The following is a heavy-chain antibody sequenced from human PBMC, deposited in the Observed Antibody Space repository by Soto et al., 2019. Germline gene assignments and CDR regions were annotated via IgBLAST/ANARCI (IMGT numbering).Heavy chain of an antibody. CDR2: ISAYNGNT. J-gene: IGHJ4*02. CDR1: GYIFNTYY. V-gene: IGHV1-18*01. D-gene: IGHD4-4*01. CDR3: ARGQYYFDY. Sequence: ASVKVSCKASGYIFNTYYITWVRQAPGQGLEWMGWISAYNGNTNYAQKLQGRVTMTTDTSTSTAYMELRSLRSDDTAVYYCARGQYYFDYWGQGTLVTVSS.